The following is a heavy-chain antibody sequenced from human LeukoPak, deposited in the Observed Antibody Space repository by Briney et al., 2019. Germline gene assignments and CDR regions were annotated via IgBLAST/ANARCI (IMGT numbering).Heavy chain of an antibody. CDR2: ISSSGSTI. CDR1: GFTFSDYY. D-gene: IGHD3-22*01. CDR3: ARELHRDYYDTSGYFDY. J-gene: IGHJ4*02. V-gene: IGHV3-11*01. Sequence: GGSLRLSRAASGFTFSDYYMSWIRQAPGKGLEWVSYISSSGSTIYYADSVKGRFTISRDNAKNSLYPQMNSLRAEDTAVYYCARELHRDYYDTSGYFDYWGQGTLVTVSS.